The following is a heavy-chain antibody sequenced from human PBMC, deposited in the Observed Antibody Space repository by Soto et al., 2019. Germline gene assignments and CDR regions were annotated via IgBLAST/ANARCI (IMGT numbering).Heavy chain of an antibody. CDR3: ARSSSGYFYHFDY. V-gene: IGHV4-59*01. J-gene: IGHJ4*02. CDR1: GGSISSYY. D-gene: IGHD3-22*01. CDR2: IYYSGST. Sequence: SESLSPTCTLSGGSISSYYWSWIRVPPVKGLEWIGYIYYSGSTNYNASLKSRVTISVDTSKNQFSLKLSSVTAADTAVYYCARSSSGYFYHFDYWGQGTLVTV.